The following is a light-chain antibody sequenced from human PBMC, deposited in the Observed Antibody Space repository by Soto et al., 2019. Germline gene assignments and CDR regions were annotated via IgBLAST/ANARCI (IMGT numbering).Light chain of an antibody. J-gene: IGKJ5*01. Sequence: VLTHSPATLSVSQGKIATLSCRAIPNVNSYLAWYQQKPGQAPRLVIYDASNRAPGIPARFSGSGSGTDFTLTISSLEPEDFAVYYCQQRQYGPPITFGQGTRLEIK. CDR1: PNVNSY. CDR2: DAS. CDR3: QQRQYGPPIT. V-gene: IGKV3-11*01.